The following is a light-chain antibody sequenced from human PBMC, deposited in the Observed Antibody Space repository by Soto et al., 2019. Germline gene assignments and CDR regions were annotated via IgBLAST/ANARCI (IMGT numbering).Light chain of an antibody. CDR3: AAYTGNLNGPV. Sequence: QSALTQPPSASGSPGQSVTISCTGTSGDVGGYDYVSWYQQHPGKAPKLMIYEVTKRPLGVPERFSGSKTGTSASLTISGLRPEDEAHYYCAAYTGNLNGPVFGGGTQLTVL. CDR1: SGDVGGYDY. V-gene: IGLV2-8*01. J-gene: IGLJ7*01. CDR2: EVT.